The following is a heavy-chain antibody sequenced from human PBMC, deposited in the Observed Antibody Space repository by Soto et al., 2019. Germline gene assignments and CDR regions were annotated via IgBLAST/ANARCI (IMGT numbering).Heavy chain of an antibody. J-gene: IGHJ4*02. V-gene: IGHV3-30-3*01. CDR3: ARSLAGFDY. Sequence: GGSLRLSCAASGFTFSSYAMHWVRQAPGKGLEWVAVISYDGSNKYYADSVKGRFTISRDNSKKTLYLQMNKLRAEDTAVDYCARSLAGFDYCGQRNLVTVSP. CDR2: ISYDGSNK. CDR1: GFTFSSYA. D-gene: IGHD6-19*01.